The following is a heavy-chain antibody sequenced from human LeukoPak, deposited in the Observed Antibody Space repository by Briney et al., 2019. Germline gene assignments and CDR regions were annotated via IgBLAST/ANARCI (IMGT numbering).Heavy chain of an antibody. CDR1: GFTSSSYA. CDR3: AKDGDSSGPPNWFDP. Sequence: GGSLRLSCAASGFTSSSYAMSWVRQAPGKGLEWVSAISGSGGSTYYADSVKGRFTISRDNSKNTLYLQMNSLRAEDTAVYYCAKDGDSSGPPNWFDPWGQGTLVTVSS. J-gene: IGHJ5*02. CDR2: ISGSGGST. D-gene: IGHD6-19*01. V-gene: IGHV3-23*01.